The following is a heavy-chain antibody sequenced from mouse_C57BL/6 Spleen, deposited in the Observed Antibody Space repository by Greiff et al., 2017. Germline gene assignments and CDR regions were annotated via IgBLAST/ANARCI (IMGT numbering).Heavy chain of an antibody. CDR3: ARDDHYAMDY. V-gene: IGHV1-80*01. J-gene: IGHJ4*01. D-gene: IGHD2-3*01. Sequence: VQLVESGAELVKPGASVKISCKASGYAFSSYWMNWVKQRPGKGLEWIGQIYPGDGDTTYNGKFKGKATLTADKSSSTAYMQLSSLTSEDSAVYFCARDDHYAMDYWGQGTSVTVSS. CDR1: GYAFSSYW. CDR2: IYPGDGDT.